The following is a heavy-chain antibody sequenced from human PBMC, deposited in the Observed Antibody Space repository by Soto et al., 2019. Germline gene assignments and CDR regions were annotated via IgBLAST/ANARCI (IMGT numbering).Heavy chain of an antibody. CDR2: IYCSGST. V-gene: IGHV4-31*03. Sequence: QVQLQESGPGLVKPSQTLSLTCTVSGGSISSGGYYWSWIRQHPGKGLEWIGYIYCSGSTYYNPSLKSRVTISVDTSKNQFSLKLSSVTAADTAVYYCARARTTLSFYGMDVWGQGTTVTVSS. CDR3: ARARTTLSFYGMDV. D-gene: IGHD4-17*01. J-gene: IGHJ6*02. CDR1: GGSISSGGYY.